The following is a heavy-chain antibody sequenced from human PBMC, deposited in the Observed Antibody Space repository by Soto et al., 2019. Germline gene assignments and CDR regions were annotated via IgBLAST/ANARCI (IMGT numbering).Heavy chain of an antibody. D-gene: IGHD3-3*01. CDR2: ISGSGGST. CDR3: AKAEEGYYDFWSGYYSWDY. CDR1: GFTFSSYA. Sequence: VQLLESGGGLVQPGGSLRLSCAASGFTFSSYAMSWVRQAPGKGLEWVSAISGSGGSTYYADSVKGRFTISRDNSKNTLYLQMNSLRAEDTAVYYCAKAEEGYYDFWSGYYSWDYWGQGTLVTVSS. J-gene: IGHJ4*02. V-gene: IGHV3-23*01.